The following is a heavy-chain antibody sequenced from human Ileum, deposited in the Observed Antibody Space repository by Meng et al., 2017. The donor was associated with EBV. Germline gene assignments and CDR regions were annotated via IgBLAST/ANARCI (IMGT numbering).Heavy chain of an antibody. Sequence: ESGPGPVKPSEPLSLTCTVSGGSISNENDYWGWIRQPPGKGLEWIGSMYYSGSTYYNPSLKSRVTMSLDTSKNQFSLQLTSVTAADTALYYCATRVAAVKYYFDYWGQGTLVTVSS. CDR3: ATRVAAVKYYFDY. D-gene: IGHD6-19*01. V-gene: IGHV4-39*07. CDR1: GGSISNENDY. CDR2: MYYSGST. J-gene: IGHJ4*02.